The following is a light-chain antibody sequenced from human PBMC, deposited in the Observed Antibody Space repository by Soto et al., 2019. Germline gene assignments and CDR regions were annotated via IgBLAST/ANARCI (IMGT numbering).Light chain of an antibody. CDR3: QQYYDWPPWT. V-gene: IGKV3-15*01. J-gene: IGKJ2*02. Sequence: EIVMTQSPVTLSVSPGERATLSCRASQTISSNLAWYQQKPGQAPRLLMYDASTRATGVPPRFSGSGSGTDFTLTISSLQSEDFAVYYCQQYYDWPPWTFGQGTKLDIE. CDR2: DAS. CDR1: QTISSN.